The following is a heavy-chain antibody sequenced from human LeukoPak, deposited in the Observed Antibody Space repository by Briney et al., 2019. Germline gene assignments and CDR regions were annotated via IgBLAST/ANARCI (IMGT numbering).Heavy chain of an antibody. CDR1: GFTFSSYA. CDR2: ISGSGGGT. Sequence: PGGSLRLSCAASGFTFSSYAVSWVRQAPGKGLEWVSSISGSGGGTYYADSVKGRFTISRDNSKNTVYLQMNSLRGEDTALYYCTKDLETYFFDYWGQGTLVTVSS. J-gene: IGHJ4*02. V-gene: IGHV3-23*01. CDR3: TKDLETYFFDY.